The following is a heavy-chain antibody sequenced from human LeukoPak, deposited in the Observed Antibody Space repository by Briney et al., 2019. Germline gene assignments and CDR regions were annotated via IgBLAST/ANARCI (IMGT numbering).Heavy chain of an antibody. J-gene: IGHJ4*02. Sequence: SVKVSCKASGGTFISYAISWVRQAPGQGLEWMGGIIPIFGTANYAQKFQGRVTITTDESTSTAYMELSSLRSEDTAVYYCARDGLGYCSGGSCYPSIDYWGQGTLVTVSS. D-gene: IGHD2-15*01. CDR3: ARDGLGYCSGGSCYPSIDY. CDR2: IIPIFGTA. CDR1: GGTFISYA. V-gene: IGHV1-69*05.